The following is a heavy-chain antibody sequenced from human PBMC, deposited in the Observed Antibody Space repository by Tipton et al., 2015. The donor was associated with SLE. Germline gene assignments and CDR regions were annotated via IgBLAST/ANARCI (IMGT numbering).Heavy chain of an antibody. J-gene: IGHJ6*02. D-gene: IGHD6-13*01. Sequence: TLSLTCTVSGGSISGDFDYWSWIRQPAGKGLEWIGRIYPGGHTDYNPSLKSRVTISVDTSKNQFSLKLSSVTAADTAVYYCARDSPGMAAAGWGQGTTVTVSS. CDR2: IYPGGHT. CDR3: ARDSPGMAAAG. V-gene: IGHV4-61*02. CDR1: GGSISGDFDY.